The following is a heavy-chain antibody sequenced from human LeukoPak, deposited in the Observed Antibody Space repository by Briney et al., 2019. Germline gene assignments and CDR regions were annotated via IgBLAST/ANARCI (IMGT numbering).Heavy chain of an antibody. J-gene: IGHJ4*02. Sequence: SVKVSCKASGGTFSSYAISWVRQAPGQGLEWMGGIIPIFGTANYAQKFQGRVTITTDESTSTAYMELSSLRSEDTAVNYCATNYYDNYYFDYWGQGTLVTVSS. CDR2: IIPIFGTA. D-gene: IGHD3-22*01. CDR1: GGTFSSYA. CDR3: ATNYYDNYYFDY. V-gene: IGHV1-69*05.